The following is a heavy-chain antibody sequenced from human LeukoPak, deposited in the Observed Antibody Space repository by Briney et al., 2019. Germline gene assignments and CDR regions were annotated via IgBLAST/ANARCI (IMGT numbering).Heavy chain of an antibody. D-gene: IGHD3-9*01. CDR3: ARAVGYDDVTGYYRGWYFDL. Sequence: SETLSLTCTVSGGSISSGGYYWSWIRQHPGKGLEWIGYIFHRGNTYYNPSLKSRLTISVDTSKHQFSLRMTSVTAADTAVYYCARAVGYDDVTGYYRGWYFDLWGRGTLVTVSS. V-gene: IGHV4-31*03. J-gene: IGHJ2*01. CDR2: IFHRGNT. CDR1: GGSISSGGYY.